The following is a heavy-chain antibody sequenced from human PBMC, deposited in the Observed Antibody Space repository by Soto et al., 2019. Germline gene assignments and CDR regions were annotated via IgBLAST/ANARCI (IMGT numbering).Heavy chain of an antibody. CDR3: ASSHGYGSYYFDY. V-gene: IGHV4-34*01. CDR1: GGSFSGYY. J-gene: IGHJ4*02. CDR2: INHSGST. Sequence: ETLSLTCAVYGGSFSGYYWSWIRQPSGTGLEWIGEINHSGSTNYNPSLKSRVTISVDTSKNQFSLKLSFVTAADTAVYYCASSHGYGSYYFDYWGQGTLVTVSS. D-gene: IGHD3-10*01.